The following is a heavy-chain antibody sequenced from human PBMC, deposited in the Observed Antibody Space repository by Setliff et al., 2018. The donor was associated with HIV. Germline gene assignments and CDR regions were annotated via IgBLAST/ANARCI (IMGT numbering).Heavy chain of an antibody. CDR3: ARGKRGGNYYFDY. D-gene: IGHD1-7*01. Sequence: SETLSLTCTVSGGSISDYSDYWGWIRQPPGKGLEWIGNTYYSGSTYYNPSLKSRVTMSVDTSKNQFSLKLSSVTATDTAVYYCARGKRGGNYYFDYWGQGTLVTVSS. CDR1: GGSISDYSDY. V-gene: IGHV4-39*01. CDR2: TYYSGST. J-gene: IGHJ4*02.